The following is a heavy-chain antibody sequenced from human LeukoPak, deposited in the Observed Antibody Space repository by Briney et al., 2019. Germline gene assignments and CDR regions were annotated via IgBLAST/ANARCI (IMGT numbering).Heavy chain of an antibody. CDR1: GGSISSYY. CDR2: IYYSGST. Sequence: SETLSLTCTVSGGSISSYYWSWIRQPPGKGLEWIGYIYYSGSTNYNPSLKSRVTIPVDTSKNQFSLKLSSVTAADTAVYYCASSITVGAFDIWGQGTMVTVSS. J-gene: IGHJ3*02. D-gene: IGHD2-2*01. V-gene: IGHV4-59*01. CDR3: ASSITVGAFDI.